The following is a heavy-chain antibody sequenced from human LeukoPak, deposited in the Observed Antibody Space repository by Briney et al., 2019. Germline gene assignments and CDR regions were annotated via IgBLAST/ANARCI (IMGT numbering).Heavy chain of an antibody. V-gene: IGHV4-59*13. Sequence: PSETLSLTCTVSGGSISGYYWNWMRQPPGKGLEWIGYIYYSGSTNYNPSLKSRVTISVDTSKNQFSLKLSSVTAADTAVHYCARTSEKYSSSYLGYWGQGTLVTVSS. CDR2: IYYSGST. CDR1: GGSISGYY. J-gene: IGHJ4*02. CDR3: ARTSEKYSSSYLGY. D-gene: IGHD6-6*01.